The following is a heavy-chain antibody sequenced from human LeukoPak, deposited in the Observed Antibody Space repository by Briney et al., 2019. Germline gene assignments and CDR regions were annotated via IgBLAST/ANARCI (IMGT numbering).Heavy chain of an antibody. CDR2: IYHSGTL. CDR3: ARVMDYYDGSGYPPPAAADY. D-gene: IGHD3-22*01. CDR1: GVSISSSNSY. J-gene: IGHJ4*02. Sequence: SETLSLTCTVSGVSISSSNSYWGWIRQPPGKGLEWIGSIYHSGTLYYNPSLKSRVTISVDTSKNQFSLELTSVTAADTAVYYCARVMDYYDGSGYPPPAAADYWGQGTLVTVSS. V-gene: IGHV4-39*07.